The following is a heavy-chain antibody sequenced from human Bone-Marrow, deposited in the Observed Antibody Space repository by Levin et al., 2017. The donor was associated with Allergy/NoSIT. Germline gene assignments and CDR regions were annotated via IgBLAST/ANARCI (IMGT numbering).Heavy chain of an antibody. J-gene: IGHJ4*02. CDR2: IWYDGSNK. CDR3: ARVWSDYYGSGTVDY. D-gene: IGHD3-10*01. Sequence: GESLKISCAASGFTFSSYGMHWVRQAPGKGLEWVAVIWYDGSNKYYADSVKGRFTISRDNSKNTLYLQMNSLRAEDTAVYYCARVWSDYYGSGTVDYWGQGTLVTVSS. V-gene: IGHV3-33*01. CDR1: GFTFSSYG.